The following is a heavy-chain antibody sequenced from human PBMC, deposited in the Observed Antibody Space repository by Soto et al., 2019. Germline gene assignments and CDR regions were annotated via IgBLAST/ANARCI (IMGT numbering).Heavy chain of an antibody. J-gene: IGHJ2*01. D-gene: IGHD6-19*01. CDR1: GFTFSSYA. V-gene: IGHV3-64*01. CDR3: AREAYSSGWADGYFDL. CDR2: ISSNGGST. Sequence: EVQLVESGGGLVQPGGSLRLSCAASGFTFSSYAMHWVRQAPGKGLEYVSAISSNGGSTYYANSVKGRFTISRDNSKNTLYLQMGSLRAEDMAVYDCAREAYSSGWADGYFDLWGRGTLVTVSS.